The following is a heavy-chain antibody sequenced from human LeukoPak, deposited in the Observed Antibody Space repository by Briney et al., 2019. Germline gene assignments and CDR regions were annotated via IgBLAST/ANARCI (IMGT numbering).Heavy chain of an antibody. V-gene: IGHV1-2*02. Sequence: ASVKVSCKASGYTFTGYYMNWVRQAPGQGLEWMGWINPNSGGTNYAQKFQGRVTMTWDTSISTAYMELSRLRSDDTAVYYCAREGYSSGWHGGVYYMDVWGKGTTVTISS. D-gene: IGHD6-19*01. CDR3: AREGYSSGWHGGVYYMDV. CDR1: GYTFTGYY. J-gene: IGHJ6*03. CDR2: INPNSGGT.